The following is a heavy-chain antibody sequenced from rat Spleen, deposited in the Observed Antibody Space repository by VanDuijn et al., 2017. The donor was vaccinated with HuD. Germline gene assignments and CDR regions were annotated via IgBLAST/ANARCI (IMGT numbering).Heavy chain of an antibody. V-gene: IGHV3-1*01. Sequence: EVQLQESGPGLVEPSQSLSLTCSVTGYSITSNYWGWIRKFPGNKMEWIGHISYSGTTNYNPSLKSRFSITRDTSKNQFFLQLRSVTTEDTATYYCARRHYGYTDYFDYWGQGVMVTVSS. CDR3: ARRHYGYTDYFDY. D-gene: IGHD1-6*01. J-gene: IGHJ2*01. CDR1: GYSITSNY. CDR2: ISYSGTT.